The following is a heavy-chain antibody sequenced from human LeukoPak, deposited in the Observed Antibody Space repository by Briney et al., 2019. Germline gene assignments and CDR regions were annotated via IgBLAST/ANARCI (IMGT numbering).Heavy chain of an antibody. J-gene: IGHJ4*02. CDR3: TRRFDY. CDR2: MGSDENNK. CDR1: GFTFSNYG. Sequence: GGSLRLSCAASGFTFSNYGMHWVRQAPGKGLEWPSFMGSDENNKDYADSVKGQFTISRDNSKNTLYLQMNSLRTEDTAVYYCTRRFDYWGQGTLVTVSS. V-gene: IGHV3-33*01.